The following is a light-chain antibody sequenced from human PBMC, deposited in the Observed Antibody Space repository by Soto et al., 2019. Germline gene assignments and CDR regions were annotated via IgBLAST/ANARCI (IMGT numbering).Light chain of an antibody. CDR1: QSVSGN. Sequence: EIVMTQSPATLSVSPGERASLSCRASQSVSGNLAWYQQRPGQAPRLLIYGASTRATGIPARFSGSGSGTEFTLTISSLQSEDFAVYYCQQYNNWPPWTFGQGTKVEI. V-gene: IGKV3-15*01. CDR2: GAS. CDR3: QQYNNWPPWT. J-gene: IGKJ1*01.